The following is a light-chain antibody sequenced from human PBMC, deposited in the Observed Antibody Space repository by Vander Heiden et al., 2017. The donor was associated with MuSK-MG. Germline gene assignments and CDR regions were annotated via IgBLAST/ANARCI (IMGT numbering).Light chain of an antibody. Sequence: QSVLSQPASASGTPVQTVTISCSGSSSNLGSNYVYWFQQLPEAAPKLLIYTNNQRPPGVPDRFSGSKSGTSASLAISGLRSEDEATYFCASWDDILRGVFGGGTKLTVL. J-gene: IGLJ2*01. CDR2: TNN. CDR3: ASWDDILRGV. CDR1: SSNLGSNY. V-gene: IGLV1-47*02.